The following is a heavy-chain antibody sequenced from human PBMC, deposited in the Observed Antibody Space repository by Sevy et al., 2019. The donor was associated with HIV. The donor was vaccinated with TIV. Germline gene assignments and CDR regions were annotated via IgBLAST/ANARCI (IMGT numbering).Heavy chain of an antibody. CDR2: IRPDGSDK. J-gene: IGHJ4*02. CDR1: GFTFSPYW. Sequence: GGSLRLSCAASGFTFSPYWMTWVRQAPGKGLEWVANIRPDGSDKYYVDSVKGRLTISRDNAKNSLYLQMNSRRADDPAMYSCARGVGLDCWGQGALVTVSS. CDR3: ARGVGLDC. D-gene: IGHD1-26*01. V-gene: IGHV3-7*01.